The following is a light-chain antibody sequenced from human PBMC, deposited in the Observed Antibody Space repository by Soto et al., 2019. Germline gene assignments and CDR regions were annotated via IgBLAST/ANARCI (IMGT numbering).Light chain of an antibody. V-gene: IGKV3-11*01. Sequence: EIVFTHSPATLSFSRGERATLSCRASETIRNLLAWYQQRPGQAPRLLIYDAFSRAPGIPARFSGSGSGTEFTLTISSLQPHDFATYYCQQYHSYSWTFGQGTKVDIK. J-gene: IGKJ1*01. CDR2: DAF. CDR1: ETIRNL. CDR3: QQYHSYSWT.